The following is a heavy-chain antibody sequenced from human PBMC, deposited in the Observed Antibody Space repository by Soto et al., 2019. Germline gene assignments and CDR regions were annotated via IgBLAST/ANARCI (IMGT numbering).Heavy chain of an antibody. CDR2: ISGSGGST. J-gene: IGHJ4*02. D-gene: IGHD6-13*01. CDR3: AKGGQPLGGGYFDY. V-gene: IGHV3-23*01. Sequence: EVQLLESGGGLVQPGGSLRLSCAASGFTFSSYAMSWVRQAPGKGLEWVSAISGSGGSTYYADSVKGRFTISRDNSKNTVYLQMNSRGAEDTAVYYCAKGGQPLGGGYFDYWGQGTLVTVSS. CDR1: GFTFSSYA.